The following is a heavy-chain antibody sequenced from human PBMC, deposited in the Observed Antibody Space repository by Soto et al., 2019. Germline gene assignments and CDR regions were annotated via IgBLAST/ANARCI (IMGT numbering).Heavy chain of an antibody. CDR3: AISGYSSSWYLGDWFDP. D-gene: IGHD6-13*01. J-gene: IGHJ5*02. CDR2: IYPGDSDT. V-gene: IGHV5-51*01. Sequence: GESLKISCKGSGYSFTSYWIGWVRQMPGKGLEWMGIIYPGDSDTRYSPSFQGQVTISADKSISTAYLQWSSLKASDTAMYYCAISGYSSSWYLGDWFDPWGQGTLVTVSS. CDR1: GYSFTSYW.